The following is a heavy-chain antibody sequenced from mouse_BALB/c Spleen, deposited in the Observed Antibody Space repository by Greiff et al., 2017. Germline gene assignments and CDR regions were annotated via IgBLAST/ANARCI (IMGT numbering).Heavy chain of an antibody. CDR1: GFTFSSYT. CDR2: ISNGGGST. CDR3: ASQGAYYRYDGFAY. Sequence: DVKLVESGGGLVQPGGSLKLSCAASGFTFSSYTMSWVRQTPEKRLEWVAYISNGGGSTYYPDTVKGRFTISRDNAKNTLYLQMSSLKSEDTAMYYCASQGAYYRYDGFAYWGQGTLVTVSA. J-gene: IGHJ3*01. V-gene: IGHV5-12-2*01. D-gene: IGHD2-14*01.